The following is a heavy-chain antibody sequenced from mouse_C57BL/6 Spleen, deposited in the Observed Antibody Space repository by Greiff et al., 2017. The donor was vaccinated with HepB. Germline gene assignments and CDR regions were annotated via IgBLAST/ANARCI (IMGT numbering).Heavy chain of an antibody. CDR3: ARNDYYGSSYEDY. Sequence: VKLMESGPELVKPGASVKISCKASGYAFSSSWMNWVKQRPGKGLEWIGRIYPGDGETNYNGKFKGKATLTAEKSSSTAYMQLSSLTSEDSAVYFCARNDYYGSSYEDYWGQGTTLTVSS. CDR2: IYPGDGET. J-gene: IGHJ2*01. CDR1: GYAFSSSW. V-gene: IGHV1-82*01. D-gene: IGHD1-1*01.